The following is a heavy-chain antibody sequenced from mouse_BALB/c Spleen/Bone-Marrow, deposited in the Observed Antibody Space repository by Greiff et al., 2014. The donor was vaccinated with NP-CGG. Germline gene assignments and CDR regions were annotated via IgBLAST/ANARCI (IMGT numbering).Heavy chain of an antibody. CDR1: GYTFTSYW. V-gene: IGHV1S81*02. J-gene: IGHJ1*01. CDR3: ARYNAYDWYFDV. Sequence: VQLQQSGAELVKPGASVKLSCKASGYTFTSYWMHWVKQRPGQGLEWIGEINPSNGRSNYSEKFESKATLTVDKSSSTTYMQLSSLTSEDSAVYSCARYNAYDWYFDVWGAGTTVTVYS. D-gene: IGHD2-2*01. CDR2: INPSNGRS.